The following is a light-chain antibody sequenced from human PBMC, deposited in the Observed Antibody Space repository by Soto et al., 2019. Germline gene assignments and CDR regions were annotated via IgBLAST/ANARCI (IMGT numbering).Light chain of an antibody. CDR1: SSDVGSYNL. CDR3: CFSTVGNVV. V-gene: IGLV2-23*01. J-gene: IGLJ2*01. CDR2: EGS. Sequence: QSALTQPASVSGSPGQSITISCTGTSSDVGSYNLVSWYQQHPDKAPKLMIYEGSKRPSGVSNRFSGSKSVNTASLTISGLQDECGCDDCCCFSTVGNVVFVGGTNLTV.